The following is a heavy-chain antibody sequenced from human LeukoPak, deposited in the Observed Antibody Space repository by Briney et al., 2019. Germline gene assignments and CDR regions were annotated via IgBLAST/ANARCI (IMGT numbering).Heavy chain of an antibody. CDR2: ISWDGGST. D-gene: IGHD1-26*01. Sequence: PGGSLRLSCAASGFTFDDYTMHWVRQAPGKGLEWVSLISWDGGSTYYADSVKGRFTISRDNSKNSLYLQMNSLRTEDTALYYCAEDGGGSYWAYYYYMDVWGKGTTVTVSS. CDR3: AEDGGGSYWAYYYYMDV. V-gene: IGHV3-43*01. CDR1: GFTFDDYT. J-gene: IGHJ6*03.